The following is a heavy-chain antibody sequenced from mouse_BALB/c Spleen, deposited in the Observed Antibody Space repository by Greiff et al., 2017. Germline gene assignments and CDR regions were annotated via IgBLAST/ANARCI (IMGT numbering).Heavy chain of an antibody. V-gene: IGHV1S126*01. CDR2: IDPSDSET. CDR1: GYSFTSYW. Sequence: QVQLKESGPQLVRPGASVKISCKASGYSFTSYWMHWVKQRPGQGLEWIGMIDPSDSETRLNQKFKDKATLTVDKSSSTAYMQLSSPTSEDSAVYYCARSQLGEGTWFAYWGQGTLVTVSA. J-gene: IGHJ3*01. D-gene: IGHD4-1*02. CDR3: ARSQLGEGTWFAY.